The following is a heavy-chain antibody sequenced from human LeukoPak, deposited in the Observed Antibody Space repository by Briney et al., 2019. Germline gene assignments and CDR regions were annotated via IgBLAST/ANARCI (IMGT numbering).Heavy chain of an antibody. CDR3: ANLVIVGATNY. Sequence: GGSLRLSCAASGFTFSSYGMSWVRQAPGKGLEWVSAISGSGGSTYYADSVKGRFTISRDNSKNTLYLQMDSLRAEDTAVYYCANLVIVGATNYWGQGTLVTVSS. CDR2: ISGSGGST. CDR1: GFTFSSYG. V-gene: IGHV3-23*01. J-gene: IGHJ4*02. D-gene: IGHD1-26*01.